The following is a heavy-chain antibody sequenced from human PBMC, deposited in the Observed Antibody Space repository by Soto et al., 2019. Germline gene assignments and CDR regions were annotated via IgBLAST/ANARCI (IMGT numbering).Heavy chain of an antibody. V-gene: IGHV1-69*06. J-gene: IGHJ3*02. CDR3: ARDLVVTTTEPGFDI. CDR2: IIPIFARA. CDR1: GGTFSDYA. Sequence: QVQLVQSGSEMKKPGSSVKVSCKASGGTFSDYAISWVRQAPGQGLEWMGGIIPIFARADYAQKFQGRVIITADKSTSTAYMELSGLRSDDTAVYYCARDLVVTTTEPGFDIWGQGTTVTVSS. D-gene: IGHD5-12*01.